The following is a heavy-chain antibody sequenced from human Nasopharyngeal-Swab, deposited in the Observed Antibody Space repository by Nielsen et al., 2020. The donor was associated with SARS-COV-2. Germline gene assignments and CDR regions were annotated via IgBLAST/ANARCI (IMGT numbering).Heavy chain of an antibody. J-gene: IGHJ4*02. CDR3: ARDIEEWLVLPSLSFDY. CDR2: ISPNNAGT. D-gene: IGHD3-3*01. Sequence: ASVKVSCKASGYTFSSYGINWVRQAPGRGLEWMGWISPNNAGTSYEQRLQDRLSMTTDTATNTAYMELRSLRSDDTAVYYCARDIEEWLVLPSLSFDYWGQGTLVTVSS. V-gene: IGHV1-18*01. CDR1: GYTFSSYG.